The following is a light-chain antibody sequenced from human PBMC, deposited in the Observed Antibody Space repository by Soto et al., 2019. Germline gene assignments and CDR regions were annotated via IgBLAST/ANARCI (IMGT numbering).Light chain of an antibody. V-gene: IGKV1-33*01. CDR1: QDISNY. Sequence: DIQMTQSPSSLSASVGDRVTITCQASQDISNYLNWYQQKPGKAPKLLIYDASNLETGVPSRFSGSGSGKDFTFTISSLQPEDIATYYCPQYDNLPLTVGGGTKVEI. J-gene: IGKJ4*01. CDR2: DAS. CDR3: PQYDNLPLT.